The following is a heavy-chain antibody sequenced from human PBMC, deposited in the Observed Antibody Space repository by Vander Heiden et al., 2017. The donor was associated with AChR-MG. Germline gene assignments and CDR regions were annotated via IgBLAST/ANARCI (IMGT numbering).Heavy chain of an antibody. D-gene: IGHD3-3*01. CDR3: AREGLYDFWSGYYTRLPNYYYYGMDV. J-gene: IGHJ6*02. Sequence: QVQLVQSGAEVKKPGASVKVSCKASGYTFTGYYMHWVRQAPGQGLEWMGWINPNSGGTNYAQKFQGRVTMTRDTSISTAYMELSRLRSDDTAVYYCAREGLYDFWSGYYTRLPNYYYYGMDVWGQGTTVTVSS. V-gene: IGHV1-2*02. CDR1: GYTFTGYY. CDR2: INPNSGGT.